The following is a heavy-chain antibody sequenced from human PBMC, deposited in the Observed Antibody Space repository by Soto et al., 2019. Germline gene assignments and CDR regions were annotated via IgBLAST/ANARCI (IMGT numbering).Heavy chain of an antibody. CDR3: ARVTGRYYYGMDV. CDR1: GGSFSGYY. Sequence: QVQLQQWGAGLLKPSETLSLTCAVYGGSFSGYYWRRIRQPPGKGLEWIGEINHSGSTNYNPSLKSRVTISLDTSKNQFSLKLSSVTAADTAVYYCARVTGRYYYGMDVWGQGTTVTVSS. J-gene: IGHJ6*02. CDR2: INHSGST. V-gene: IGHV4-34*01.